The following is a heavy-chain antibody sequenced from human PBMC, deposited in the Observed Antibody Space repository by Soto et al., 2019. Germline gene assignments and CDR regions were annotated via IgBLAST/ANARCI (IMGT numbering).Heavy chain of an antibody. J-gene: IGHJ4*02. D-gene: IGHD5-12*01. CDR3: ATPIVALY. V-gene: IGHV1-3*01. CDR1: GYGFASYA. Sequence: ASVKVSCKASGYGFASYARHWVRQAPGQRLEWMGWINAGNGNTKYSQKFQGRVIITRDTSAGTAYMELRSLRSEAKAVEYWATPIVALYWGQGTLVTVSS. CDR2: INAGNGNT.